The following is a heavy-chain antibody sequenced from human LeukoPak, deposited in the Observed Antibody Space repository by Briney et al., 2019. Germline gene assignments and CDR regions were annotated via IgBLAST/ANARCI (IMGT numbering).Heavy chain of an antibody. CDR1: GFTFSSYS. CDR2: ISSSSSYI. J-gene: IGHJ5*02. V-gene: IGHV3-21*01. D-gene: IGHD3-9*01. CDR3: ARDLGIDPDDILTGYLLGNWFDP. Sequence: GGSLRLSCAASGFTFSSYSMNWVRQAPGRGLEWVSSISSSSSYIYYADSVKGRFTISRDNAKNSLYLQMNSLRAEDTAVYYCARDLGIDPDDILTGYLLGNWFDPWGQGTLVTVSS.